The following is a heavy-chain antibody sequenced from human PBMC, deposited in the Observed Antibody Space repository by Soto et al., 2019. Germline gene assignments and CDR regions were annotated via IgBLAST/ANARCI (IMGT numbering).Heavy chain of an antibody. Sequence: PGESLKISCKGSGYSFTTYWISWVRQMPGKGLEWMGRIDPTDSFTNYSPAFQGHVTISSDKSISTAFLQWSSLKASDTAMYYCARQRDYYDSYGMDVWGQGTTVTVSS. CDR1: GYSFTTYW. V-gene: IGHV5-10-1*01. CDR2: IDPTDSFT. J-gene: IGHJ6*02. D-gene: IGHD3-22*01. CDR3: ARQRDYYDSYGMDV.